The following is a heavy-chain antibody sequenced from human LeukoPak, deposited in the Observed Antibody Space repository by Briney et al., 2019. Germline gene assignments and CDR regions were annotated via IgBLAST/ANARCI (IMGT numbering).Heavy chain of an antibody. Sequence: PGGSLRLSCAASGFTFSSYSMNWLRQAPGKGLEWVSSISSSSSYIYYADSVKGRFTISRDSAKNSLYLQMNSLRAEDTAVYYCASFYSGSYRDFDYWGQGTLVTVSS. CDR1: GFTFSSYS. CDR2: ISSSSSYI. D-gene: IGHD1-26*01. CDR3: ASFYSGSYRDFDY. V-gene: IGHV3-21*01. J-gene: IGHJ4*02.